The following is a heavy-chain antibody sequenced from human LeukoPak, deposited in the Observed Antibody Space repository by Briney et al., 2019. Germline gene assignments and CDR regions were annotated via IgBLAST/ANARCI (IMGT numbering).Heavy chain of an antibody. J-gene: IGHJ4*02. V-gene: IGHV4-34*01. D-gene: IGHD3-3*01. CDR1: GGSFSGYY. CDR2: INHSGST. Sequence: SETLSLTCAVYGGSFSGYYWSWIRQPPEKGLEWIGEINHSGSTNYNPSLKSRVTISVDTSKNQFSLKLSSVTAADTAVYYCARGLNYDFWSGPSKSRYYFDYWGQGTLVTVSS. CDR3: ARGLNYDFWSGPSKSRYYFDY.